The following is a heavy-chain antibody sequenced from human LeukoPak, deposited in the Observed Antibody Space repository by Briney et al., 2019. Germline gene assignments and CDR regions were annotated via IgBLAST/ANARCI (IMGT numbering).Heavy chain of an antibody. CDR1: GGPISSYY. V-gene: IGHV4-59*01. J-gene: IGHJ5*02. D-gene: IGHD3-3*01. CDR3: ARVMGPYDFWSGFDP. Sequence: PSETLSLTCTVSGGPISSYYWSWIRQPPGKGLEWIGYIYYSGSTNYNPSLKSRVTISVDTSKNQFSLKLSSVTAADTAVYYCARVMGPYDFWSGFDPWGQGTLVTVSS. CDR2: IYYSGST.